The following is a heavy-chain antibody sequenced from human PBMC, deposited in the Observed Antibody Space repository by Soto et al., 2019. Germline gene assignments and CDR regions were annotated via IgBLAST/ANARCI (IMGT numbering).Heavy chain of an antibody. Sequence: SETLSLTCAVYGGSFSGYYWSWIRQPPGKGLEWIGEINHSGSTNYNPSLKSRVTISVDTSKNQFSLKLSSVTAADTAVYYCARERNCSSTSCYAEWFDPWGQGTLVTVSS. D-gene: IGHD2-2*01. CDR3: ARERNCSSTSCYAEWFDP. J-gene: IGHJ5*02. CDR1: GGSFSGYY. V-gene: IGHV4-34*01. CDR2: INHSGST.